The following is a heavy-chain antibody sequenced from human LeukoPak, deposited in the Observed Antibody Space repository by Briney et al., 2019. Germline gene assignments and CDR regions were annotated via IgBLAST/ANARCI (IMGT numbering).Heavy chain of an antibody. J-gene: IGHJ3*02. V-gene: IGHV3-9*03. CDR1: GFTFDDYA. CDR2: ISGNSGSI. CDR3: AKFSRSTWAFDI. Sequence: GRSLRLSCAASGFTFDDYAMHGVRQAPGKRLEWVSGISGNSGSIGYADSVKGRFTISRDNAKNSLYLQMNSLRAEDMALYYCAKFSRSTWAFDIWGQGTMVTVSS.